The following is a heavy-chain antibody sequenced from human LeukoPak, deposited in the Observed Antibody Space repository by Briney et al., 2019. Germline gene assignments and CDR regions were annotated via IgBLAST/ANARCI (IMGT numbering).Heavy chain of an antibody. D-gene: IGHD2-2*01. Sequence: GASVKVSCKASKYTFNLYGLNWVRQAPGQGLEWMGWINPNSGGTNYAQKFQGRVTMTRDTSISTAYMELSRLRSDDTAVYYCARDSYHAFDIWGQGTMVTVSS. CDR2: INPNSGGT. CDR3: ARDSYHAFDI. V-gene: IGHV1-2*02. CDR1: KYTFNLYG. J-gene: IGHJ3*02.